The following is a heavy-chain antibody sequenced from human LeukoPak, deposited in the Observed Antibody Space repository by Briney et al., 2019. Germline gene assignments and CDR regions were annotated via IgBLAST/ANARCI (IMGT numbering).Heavy chain of an antibody. D-gene: IGHD6-13*01. CDR1: GFTFDDYT. CDR2: ISWDGGRT. CDR3: VLQRLSAAFDF. Sequence: GGSLRLSCAASGFTFDDYTMHWVRQAPGKGLGWVSVISWDGGRTDYADSVKGRFTISRDNSKNSLYLQMNSLRAEDTALYHCVLQRLSAAFDFWGQGTLVTVSS. V-gene: IGHV3-43*01. J-gene: IGHJ4*02.